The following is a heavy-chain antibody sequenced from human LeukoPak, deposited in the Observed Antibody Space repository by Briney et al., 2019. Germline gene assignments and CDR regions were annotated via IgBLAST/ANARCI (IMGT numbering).Heavy chain of an antibody. J-gene: IGHJ3*02. D-gene: IGHD6-6*01. Sequence: PSATLSLTCTVSGGSISSYYWSWIRQPPGKGLEWIGYIYYSGSTNYNPPLKSRVTISVDTSKNQFSLKLSSVTAADTAVYYCARDPVEYSSSYNAFDIWGQGTMVTVSS. CDR1: GGSISSYY. CDR2: IYYSGST. CDR3: ARDPVEYSSSYNAFDI. V-gene: IGHV4-59*01.